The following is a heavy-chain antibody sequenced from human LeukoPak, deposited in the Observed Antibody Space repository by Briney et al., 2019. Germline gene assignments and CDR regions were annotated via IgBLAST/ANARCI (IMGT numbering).Heavy chain of an antibody. V-gene: IGHV3-21*01. J-gene: IGHJ4*02. Sequence: PGGSLRLSCAASGFTFSSYSMNWVRQAPGQGLEWLSSISSSSTYIYYADSVKGRFTTSRDNAKNSLYLQIHSLRAEDTAVYFCATDYGYYFDYWGQGTLVAVSS. CDR1: GFTFSSYS. D-gene: IGHD4-17*01. CDR3: ATDYGYYFDY. CDR2: ISSSSTYI.